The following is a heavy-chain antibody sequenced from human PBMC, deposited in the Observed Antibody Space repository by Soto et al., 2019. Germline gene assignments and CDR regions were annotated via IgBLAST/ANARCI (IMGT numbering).Heavy chain of an antibody. D-gene: IGHD4-17*01. CDR2: INPSGGST. Sequence: QVQLVQSGAEVKKPGASVKVSCKASGYTFTSYYMHWVRQAPGQGLEWMGIINPSGGSTSYAQKFQGRVTMTRDTSTSTVYMELSSLRSEDTAVYYCARDPGYGDYAYYYYYGMDVWGQGTTVTVSS. CDR3: ARDPGYGDYAYYYYYGMDV. V-gene: IGHV1-46*01. CDR1: GYTFTSYY. J-gene: IGHJ6*02.